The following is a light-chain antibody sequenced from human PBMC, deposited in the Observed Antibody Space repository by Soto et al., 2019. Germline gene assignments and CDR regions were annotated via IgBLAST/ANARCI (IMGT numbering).Light chain of an antibody. V-gene: IGKV1-9*01. CDR3: QQLNSYPPWT. CDR2: AAS. J-gene: IGKJ1*01. Sequence: EIQLTQSPSFLSASVGDRVTITCRASQGISSYLAWYQQKPGKAPKLLIYAASTLQSGVPSRFSGSGSGTEFTLTISSLQPEDFATYYCQQLNSYPPWTFGQGTKVEIK. CDR1: QGISSY.